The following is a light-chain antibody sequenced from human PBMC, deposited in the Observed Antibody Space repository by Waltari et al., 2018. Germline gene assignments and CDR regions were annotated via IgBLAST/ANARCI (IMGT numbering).Light chain of an antibody. CDR2: KAS. J-gene: IGKJ4*01. V-gene: IGKV1-5*03. CDR3: QRYDDYPPT. CDR1: QSISHW. Sequence: DIQMTQSPSTLSASVGDRVTITCRASQSISHWLAWYQQKPGKAPKLLISKASSLEKAVPSRFSGSGSGTEFTLTITNLQPDDFATFYCQRYDDYPPTFGGGTKVEIK.